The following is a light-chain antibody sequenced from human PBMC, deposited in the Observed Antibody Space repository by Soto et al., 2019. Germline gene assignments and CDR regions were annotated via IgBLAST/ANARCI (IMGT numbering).Light chain of an antibody. CDR3: QQYAGSPRT. CDR2: DAS. CDR1: QSVSSRS. Sequence: EVVLTQSPGTLSLSPGEIATLSFSASQSVSSRSLAWYQQKPGQAPRLLISDASNRAADIPDRFSGSGSGTDFTLTINRLEPEDFAVYYCQQYAGSPRTFGQGTKVDIK. V-gene: IGKV3-20*01. J-gene: IGKJ1*01.